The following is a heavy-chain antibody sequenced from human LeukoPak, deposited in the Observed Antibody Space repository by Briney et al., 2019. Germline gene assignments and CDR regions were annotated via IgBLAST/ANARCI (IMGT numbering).Heavy chain of an antibody. J-gene: IGHJ4*01. D-gene: IGHD3-10*01. CDR1: GYSFTSYW. V-gene: IGHV5-51*01. Sequence: GESLKISCEGSGYSFTSYWIAWVRQMPGKGLEWMGIIYPGDSDTRYSPSFQGQVTISADKSISTAFLHWSSLKASDTAMYYCARPASYYGSGSYYLDYWGHGALVTVSS. CDR2: IYPGDSDT. CDR3: ARPASYYGSGSYYLDY.